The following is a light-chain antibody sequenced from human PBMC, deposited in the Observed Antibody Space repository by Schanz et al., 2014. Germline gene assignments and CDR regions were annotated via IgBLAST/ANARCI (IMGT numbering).Light chain of an antibody. CDR2: DVG. CDR1: SSDIGNYDY. J-gene: IGLJ2*01. Sequence: QSALTQPASVSGSPGQSITISCTGTSSDIGNYDYVSWYRQHPGKAPKLIIYDVGDRPSGVSNRFSGSKSGNTASLTISGLQAEDEAGYYCSAYVQGRNFVAFGGGTKLTVL. CDR3: SAYVQGRNFVA. V-gene: IGLV2-14*03.